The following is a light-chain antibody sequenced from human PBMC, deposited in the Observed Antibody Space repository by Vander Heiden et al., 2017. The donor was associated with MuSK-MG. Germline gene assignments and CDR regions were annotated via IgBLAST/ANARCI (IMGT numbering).Light chain of an antibody. V-gene: IGKV1-5*01. CDR2: DAS. CDR3: QQYNSYL. Sequence: DIQMTQSPSTLSASVGDRVTITCRASQSISSWLAWYQQKPGKAPKLLIYDASSLESGVQSRFSGSGSGTEFTLTISSLQTDDFATYYCQQYNSYLFGPGTKVEIK. CDR1: QSISSW. J-gene: IGKJ1*01.